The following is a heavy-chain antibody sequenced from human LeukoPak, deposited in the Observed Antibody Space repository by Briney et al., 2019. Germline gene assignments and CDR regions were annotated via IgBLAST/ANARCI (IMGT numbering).Heavy chain of an antibody. V-gene: IGHV7-4-1*02. Sequence: PGASVKVSCKASGYTFTSYAMNWVRQAPGQGLEWMGWINTNTGNPTYAQGFTGRFVFSLDTSVSTAYLQISSLKAEDTAVYYCARGGQLLLGGWDYYYGMDVWGQGTTVTVSS. CDR3: ARGGQLLLGGWDYYYGMDV. J-gene: IGHJ6*02. CDR1: GYTFTSYA. D-gene: IGHD2-15*01. CDR2: INTNTGNP.